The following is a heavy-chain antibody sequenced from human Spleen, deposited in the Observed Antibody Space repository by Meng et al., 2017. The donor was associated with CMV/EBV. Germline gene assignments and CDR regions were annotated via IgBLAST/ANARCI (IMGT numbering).Heavy chain of an antibody. V-gene: IGHV2-5*01. D-gene: IGHD6-19*01. Sequence: SSGCSLSSSGLVGGWHRQRQGKALEWHVIIYCNDNKRFRSFVKSRLTTTKNTSKNKVVLTMTNMDTVDTATYYYANTWEQWRVAFDYWGQGTLVTVSS. J-gene: IGHJ4*02. CDR1: GCSLSSSGLV. CDR2: IYCNDNK. CDR3: ANTWEQWRVAFDY.